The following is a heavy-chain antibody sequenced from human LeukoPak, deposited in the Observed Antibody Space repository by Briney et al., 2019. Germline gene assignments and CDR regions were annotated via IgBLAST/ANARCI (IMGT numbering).Heavy chain of an antibody. D-gene: IGHD1-26*01. CDR2: IYYSGTT. J-gene: IGHJ4*02. V-gene: IGHV4-39*01. CDR1: GGSISSSSYY. CDR3: ARRNSGSYDY. Sequence: ETLSLTCTVSGGSISSSSYYWGWVRQPPGKGLEWIGSIYYSGTTYYNPSLKSRVTISADTSKNQFSLKLNSVTAADTAVYYCARRNSGSYDYWGQGTLVTASS.